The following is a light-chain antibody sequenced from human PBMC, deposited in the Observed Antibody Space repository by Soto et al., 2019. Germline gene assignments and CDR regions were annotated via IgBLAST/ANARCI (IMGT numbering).Light chain of an antibody. V-gene: IGKV3-20*01. CDR2: GAS. CDR3: QQDDNSLT. J-gene: IGKJ4*01. CDR1: QSLSSNF. Sequence: IVLTQSPGTLSLSPGERATLSCRTSQSLSSNFLAWYQQKPGQAPRLLIYGASSRATGIPDRFSGSGSGTDFTLNISRLEPEDFAVYYCQQDDNSLTFGGGTKVDIX.